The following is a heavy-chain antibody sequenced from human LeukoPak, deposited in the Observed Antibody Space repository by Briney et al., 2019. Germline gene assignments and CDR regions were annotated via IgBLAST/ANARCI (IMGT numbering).Heavy chain of an antibody. CDR3: ARGGYSSGWYYFDY. J-gene: IGHJ4*02. CDR1: SGSIGSYY. Sequence: SETLSLTCTVSSGSIGSYYWSWIRQPAGKGLEWIGRIHNSGNTNYNPFLKSRVTMSVDTSKNRFSLKLTSVTAADTAVYYCARGGYSSGWYYFDYWGQGTLVTVSS. CDR2: IHNSGNT. V-gene: IGHV4-4*07. D-gene: IGHD6-19*01.